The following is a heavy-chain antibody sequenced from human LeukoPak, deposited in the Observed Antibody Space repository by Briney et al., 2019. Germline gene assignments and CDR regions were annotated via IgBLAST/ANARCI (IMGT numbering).Heavy chain of an antibody. CDR3: ARDAAYGYDRFDY. CDR2: INEDGSDE. CDR1: GFTFSSYR. D-gene: IGHD5-18*01. J-gene: IGHJ4*02. Sequence: GGSLRLSCAASGFTFSSYRMNWVRQAPGKGLEWLANINEDGSDENYVASEKGRFTISRDNAKKSLYLQMNSLRGEDTAVYYCARDAAYGYDRFDYWGQGTQVTVSS. V-gene: IGHV3-7*01.